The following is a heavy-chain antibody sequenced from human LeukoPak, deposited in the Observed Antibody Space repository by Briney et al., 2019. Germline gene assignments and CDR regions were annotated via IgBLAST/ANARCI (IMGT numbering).Heavy chain of an antibody. Sequence: SQTLSLTCAVSGGSISSGGYSWSWIRQPPGKGLEWIGYIYHSGSTYYNPSLKSRVTISVDRSKNQFSLKLSSVTAADTAVYYCAREGRKAVVLPGAFDIWGQGTMVTVSS. D-gene: IGHD2-21*01. V-gene: IGHV4-30-2*01. CDR1: GGSISSGGYS. J-gene: IGHJ3*02. CDR3: AREGRKAVVLPGAFDI. CDR2: IYHSGST.